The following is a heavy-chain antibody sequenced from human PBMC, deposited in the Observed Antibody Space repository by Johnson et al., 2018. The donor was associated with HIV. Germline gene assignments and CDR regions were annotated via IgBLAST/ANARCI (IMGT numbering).Heavy chain of an antibody. Sequence: VQLMESGGGLVQPGGSLRLSCGASGFSVSNNYMNWVRQAPGKGLEWVSVIYSGDNTKYADSVKGRFTISRDNSKNTLFLQMNSLRPEDTAVYFCARVSLAYSYGYDALDFWGQGTMVTVSS. CDR1: GFSVSNNY. D-gene: IGHD5-18*01. CDR3: ARVSLAYSYGYDALDF. CDR2: IYSGDNT. J-gene: IGHJ3*01. V-gene: IGHV3-66*02.